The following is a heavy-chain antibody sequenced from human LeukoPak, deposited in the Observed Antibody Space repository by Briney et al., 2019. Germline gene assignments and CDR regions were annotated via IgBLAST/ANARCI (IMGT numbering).Heavy chain of an antibody. CDR3: ARDSLQGSIL. CDR1: GGSFSGYY. Sequence: KPSETLSLTCAVYGGSFSGYYWSWIRQPPGEGLEWIGEINRSGTTNYNPSLKSRVTISVDTSKNQLSLKLSSVTAADTAVYYCARDSLQGSILWGQGTLVTVSS. CDR2: INRSGTT. J-gene: IGHJ4*02. D-gene: IGHD4-11*01. V-gene: IGHV4-34*01.